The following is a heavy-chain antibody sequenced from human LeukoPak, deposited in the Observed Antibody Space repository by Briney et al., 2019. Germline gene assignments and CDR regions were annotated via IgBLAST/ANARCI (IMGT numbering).Heavy chain of an antibody. CDR2: ISYDGSNK. D-gene: IGHD6-13*01. V-gene: IGHV3-30*03. Sequence: GGSLRLSCAASGFTFSSYVMHWVRQAPGKGLQWVALISYDGSNKYYADSVKGRFTISRDNSKNTLYLQMNSLRAEDTSVYYCARPRGAAAGTFGFDPWGQGTLVTVSS. J-gene: IGHJ5*02. CDR1: GFTFSSYV. CDR3: ARPRGAAAGTFGFDP.